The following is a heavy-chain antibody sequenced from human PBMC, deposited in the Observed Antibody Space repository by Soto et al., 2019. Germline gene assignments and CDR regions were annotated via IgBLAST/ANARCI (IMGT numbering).Heavy chain of an antibody. CDR3: ARQPRTAGSSFDY. V-gene: IGHV4-39*01. CDR1: GGSISSSSYY. CDR2: IYYSGSP. J-gene: IGHJ4*02. Sequence: SETKSLTCTVSGGSISSSSYYWGWIRQPPGKGLEWIGRIYYSGSPYYTPSLKSRVTISVDTSRNQFSLKLSSVTAADTAVYYCARQPRTAGSSFDYWGQGTLVTVSS. D-gene: IGHD6-13*01.